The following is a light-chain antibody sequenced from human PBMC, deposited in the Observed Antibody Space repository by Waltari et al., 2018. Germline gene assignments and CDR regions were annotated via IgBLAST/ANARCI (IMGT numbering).Light chain of an antibody. J-gene: IGLJ3*02. CDR3: ALYMGSGIWV. Sequence: QPVVSHEPSLSVSPAGTVTLTFAVSYGGPCSTSSTPWYPPTPGQAPRTLVYKANARSSGVPDRFSGSILGNTAALTITGAQADDESDYYCALYMGSGIWVFGGGTRLTVL. CDR1: YGGPCSTSS. V-gene: IGLV8-61*01. CDR2: KAN.